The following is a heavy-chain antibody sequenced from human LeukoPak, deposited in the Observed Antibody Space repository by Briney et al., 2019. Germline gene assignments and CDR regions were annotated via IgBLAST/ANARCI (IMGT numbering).Heavy chain of an antibody. CDR3: AKLLSGYCSRTSCLNWFDP. CDR2: LSGGGGTT. CDR1: GFTFSSYA. J-gene: IGHJ5*02. Sequence: PGGSLRLSCAASGFTFSSYAMNWVRQALGKGLEWVSSLSGGGGTTNSADSGKGRFTISRDNSKNTLYLQMNSLGAEDTAVYYCAKLLSGYCSRTSCLNWFDPWGQGTLVTVSS. V-gene: IGHV3-23*01. D-gene: IGHD2-2*01.